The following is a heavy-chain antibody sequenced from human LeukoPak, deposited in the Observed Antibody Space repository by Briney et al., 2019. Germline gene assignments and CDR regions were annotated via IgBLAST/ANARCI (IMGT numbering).Heavy chain of an antibody. CDR2: ISSSSSTM. J-gene: IGHJ5*02. D-gene: IGHD3-16*01. V-gene: IGHV3-48*02. CDR1: GFTFSSYN. CDR3: SAGGYL. Sequence: SGGSLRLSCAVSGFTFSSYNMNWVRQAPGKGLEWVSYISSSSSTMYYTDSVKGRFTVSRDNAKNSLFLQMNSLRDEDTAVYYCSAGGYLWGQGTLVTVSS.